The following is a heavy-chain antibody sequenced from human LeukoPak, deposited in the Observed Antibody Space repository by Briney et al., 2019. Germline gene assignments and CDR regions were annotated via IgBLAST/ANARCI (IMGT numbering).Heavy chain of an antibody. V-gene: IGHV3-74*01. Sequence: QPGGSLRLSCAASGFTFSNYWMHWFRQAPGKGLVWVSHINSDGSSTTYADSVKGRFTISRDNAKNTLYLQMTSLRAEDTAVYYCARGNSGHCTGATCYALDYWGQGTLVTVSS. CDR1: GFTFSNYW. J-gene: IGHJ4*02. D-gene: IGHD2-2*01. CDR2: INSDGSST. CDR3: ARGNSGHCTGATCYALDY.